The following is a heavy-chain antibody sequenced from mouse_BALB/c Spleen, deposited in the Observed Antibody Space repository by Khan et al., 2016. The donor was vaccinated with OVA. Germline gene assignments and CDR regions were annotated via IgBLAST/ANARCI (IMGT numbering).Heavy chain of an antibody. V-gene: IGHV3-2*02. Sequence: EVQLQESGPGLVKPSQSLSLTCTVTGYSITSDYAWNWIRQFPGNKLEWMGYINYGGNTSYNPSLKSRISITRDTSKNQFFLQLNSVTTEDTATYYCARFDYWGQGTTLTVSS. CDR3: ARFDY. CDR2: INYGGNT. J-gene: IGHJ2*01. CDR1: GYSITSDYA.